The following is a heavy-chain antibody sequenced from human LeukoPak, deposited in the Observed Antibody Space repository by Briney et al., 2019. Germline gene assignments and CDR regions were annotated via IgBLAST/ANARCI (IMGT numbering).Heavy chain of an antibody. V-gene: IGHV1-18*01. J-gene: IGHJ3*02. Sequence: ASVKISCKTSGYTFNTYGISWVRQAPGQGLEWMGWISAYNGETKYAKKFRDRLTMSTDTSTSTSYMQLRNLRSDDTAVYYCARLRRTAFDIWGQGTMVTVSS. CDR2: ISAYNGET. D-gene: IGHD1-14*01. CDR1: GYTFNTYG. CDR3: ARLRRTAFDI.